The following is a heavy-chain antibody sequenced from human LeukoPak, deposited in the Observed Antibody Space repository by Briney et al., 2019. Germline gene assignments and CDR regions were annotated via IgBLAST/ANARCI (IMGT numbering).Heavy chain of an antibody. CDR3: ARSTYGGNCFEM. Sequence: GGSLRLSCVASGFTFSSNWIHWVRQAPGKGLVWVSRINSDGSTTTYADSVKGRFSISRDNAKDTLYLQMNSLRAEDTAVYYCARSTYGGNCFEMWGRGTMVTVS. CDR1: GFTFSSNW. CDR2: INSDGSTT. D-gene: IGHD2-15*01. J-gene: IGHJ3*02. V-gene: IGHV3-74*01.